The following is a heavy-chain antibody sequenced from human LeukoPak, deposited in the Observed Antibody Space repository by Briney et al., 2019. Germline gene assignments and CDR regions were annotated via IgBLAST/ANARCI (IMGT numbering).Heavy chain of an antibody. Sequence: ASVKLSCKASGYTFTGYYMHWVRQAPGQGLEWMGWINPNSGGTNYAQTFQGRVTMTRDTSISTAYMEQSRLRSDDTAVYYCARGRTSYFDYWGQGTLVTVSS. J-gene: IGHJ4*02. CDR3: ARGRTSYFDY. CDR2: INPNSGGT. V-gene: IGHV1-2*02. CDR1: GYTFTGYY.